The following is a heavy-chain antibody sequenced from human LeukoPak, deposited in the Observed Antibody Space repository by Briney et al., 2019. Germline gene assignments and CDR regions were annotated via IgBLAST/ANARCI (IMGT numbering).Heavy chain of an antibody. Sequence: AASVKVSCKASGYTFTGYFMHWGRQAPGQGLEWMGWINPNSGGPNYAQKFQGRVTMTRDTSISTAYMDLSGLRSDDTAVYYCARSRGYCTNGVCYRELDYWGQGTLVTVSS. CDR1: GYTFTGYF. CDR2: INPNSGGP. V-gene: IGHV1-2*02. CDR3: ARSRGYCTNGVCYRELDY. J-gene: IGHJ4*02. D-gene: IGHD2-8*01.